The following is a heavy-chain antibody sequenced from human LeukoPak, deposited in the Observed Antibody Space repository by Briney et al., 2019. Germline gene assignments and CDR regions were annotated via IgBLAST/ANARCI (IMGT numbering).Heavy chain of an antibody. CDR3: AKGQAVDDY. D-gene: IGHD6-19*01. Sequence: GRSLRLSCAASGFTFSSYGMHWVRQAPGKGLEWVAVIPYDGSNKYYADSVEGRFTISRDNSKNTLYLQMNSLRAEDTAVYYCAKGQAVDDYWGQGTLVTVSS. CDR1: GFTFSSYG. J-gene: IGHJ4*02. CDR2: IPYDGSNK. V-gene: IGHV3-30*18.